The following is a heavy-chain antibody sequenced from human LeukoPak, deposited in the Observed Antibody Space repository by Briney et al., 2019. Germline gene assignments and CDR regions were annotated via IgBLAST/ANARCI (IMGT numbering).Heavy chain of an antibody. CDR3: ARDQYSGYDQSWAFHM. Sequence: ASVKVSCKVSGYTLTELSMHWVRQAPGQGLEWMGWINPNSGDTNYAQKFLGRVTMTRDTSISTAYMELSSLRSDDTAVYYCARDQYSGYDQSWAFHMWGQGTKVSVSS. CDR1: GYTLTELS. J-gene: IGHJ3*02. V-gene: IGHV1-2*02. CDR2: INPNSGDT. D-gene: IGHD5-12*01.